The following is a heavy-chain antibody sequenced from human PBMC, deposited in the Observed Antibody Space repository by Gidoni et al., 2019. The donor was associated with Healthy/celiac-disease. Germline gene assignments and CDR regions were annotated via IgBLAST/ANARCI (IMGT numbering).Heavy chain of an antibody. J-gene: IGHJ4*02. CDR2: ISSSSSTI. Sequence: EVQLVESGGGLVQPGGSLRLSCAASGFTFSSYSMNWARQAPGNGLECVSDISSSSSTIYYADSVKGRFTISRDNAKNSLYLQMNSLRAEDTAVYYCARDAYYYDSSGPLDYWGQGTLVTVSS. CDR1: GFTFSSYS. CDR3: ARDAYYYDSSGPLDY. V-gene: IGHV3-48*01. D-gene: IGHD3-22*01.